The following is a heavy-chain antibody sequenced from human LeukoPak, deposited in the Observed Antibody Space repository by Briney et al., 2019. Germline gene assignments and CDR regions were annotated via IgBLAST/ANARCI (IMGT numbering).Heavy chain of an antibody. J-gene: IGHJ4*02. Sequence: SETLSLTCTVSGASISSYYWSWIRQPPGKGLEWIGYIYYSGSTYYNPSLKSRVTISVDTSKNQFSLKLSSVTAADTALYYCASSLDSSGWYFGVYWGQGTLVTVSS. D-gene: IGHD6-19*01. CDR2: IYYSGST. V-gene: IGHV4-59*01. CDR3: ASSLDSSGWYFGVY. CDR1: GASISSYY.